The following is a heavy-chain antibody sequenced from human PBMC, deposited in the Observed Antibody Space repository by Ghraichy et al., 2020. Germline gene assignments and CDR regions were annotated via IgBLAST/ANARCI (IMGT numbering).Heavy chain of an antibody. Sequence: GGSLRLSCAASGFTFSSYAMSWVRQAPGKGLEWVSAISGSGGSTYYADSVKGRFTISRDNSKNTLYLQMNSLRAEDTAVYYCAKDCDFFVGRAARRNNWFDPWGQGTLVTVSS. V-gene: IGHV3-23*01. CDR1: GFTFSSYA. D-gene: IGHD6-6*01. J-gene: IGHJ5*02. CDR3: AKDCDFFVGRAARRNNWFDP. CDR2: ISGSGGST.